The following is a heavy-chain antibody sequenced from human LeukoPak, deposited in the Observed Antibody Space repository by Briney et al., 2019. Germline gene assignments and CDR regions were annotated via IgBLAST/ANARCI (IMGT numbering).Heavy chain of an antibody. Sequence: GRSLRLSCAASGFTFSSYAMSWVRQAPGKGLEWVSAISGSGGSTYYADSVKGRFTISRDNSKNTLYLQMNSLRAEDTAVYYCAKIDIVVVPDHRKAFDIWGQGTMVTVSS. D-gene: IGHD2-2*01. V-gene: IGHV3-23*01. CDR2: ISGSGGST. J-gene: IGHJ3*02. CDR1: GFTFSSYA. CDR3: AKIDIVVVPDHRKAFDI.